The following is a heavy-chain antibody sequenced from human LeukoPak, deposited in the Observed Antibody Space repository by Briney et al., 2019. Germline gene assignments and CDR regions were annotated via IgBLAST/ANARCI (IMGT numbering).Heavy chain of an antibody. V-gene: IGHV3-66*02. Sequence: PGGSLRLSCAASGFTVSSNYMSWVRQAPGKGLEWVSVINSGGSTYYADSVKGRFTISRDNSKNTLYLQMNSLRAEDTAVYYCARDHDTTYYFDYWGQGTLVTVSP. CDR3: ARDHDTTYYFDY. D-gene: IGHD1-26*01. CDR2: INSGGST. CDR1: GFTVSSNY. J-gene: IGHJ4*02.